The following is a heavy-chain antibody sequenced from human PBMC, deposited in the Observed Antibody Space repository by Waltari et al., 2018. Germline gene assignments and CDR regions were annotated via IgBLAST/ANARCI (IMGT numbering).Heavy chain of an antibody. CDR2: VHYSGTT. V-gene: IGHV4-59*01. J-gene: IGHJ1*01. CDR3: ARGHSTGWYLSH. D-gene: IGHD6-19*01. Sequence: QVQLRESGPGLVRPAATLSLTCSVSGGSLSRDSWSWIRQAPGKGLEWLGNVHYSGTTNYSPSVESRVTMSLGSSQTQFSLKLNYVTAADTAVYYCARGHSTGWYLSHWGRGALVTVSS. CDR1: GGSLSRDS.